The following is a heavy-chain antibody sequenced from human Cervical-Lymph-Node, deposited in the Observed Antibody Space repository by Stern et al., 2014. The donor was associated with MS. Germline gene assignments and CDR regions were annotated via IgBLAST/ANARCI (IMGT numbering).Heavy chain of an antibody. Sequence: VQLVQSGAEVKKPGASVKVSCKVSGYSLREVSMHWGRQAPGKGLEWMGGFDPEDGKRKVAQNFQGRVTMTEDSSTDTAYMELRSLRSEDTAVYYCARERFGGLSHFSYFGLDVWGQGTTVTVSS. J-gene: IGHJ6*02. CDR3: ARERFGGLSHFSYFGLDV. D-gene: IGHD3-3*01. V-gene: IGHV1-24*01. CDR1: GYSLREVS. CDR2: FDPEDGKR.